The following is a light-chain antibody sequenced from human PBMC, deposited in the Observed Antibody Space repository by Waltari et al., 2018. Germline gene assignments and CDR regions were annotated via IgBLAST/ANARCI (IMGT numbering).Light chain of an antibody. CDR3: QTGGHGTRV. CDR2: VNSDGSH. Sequence: QLVLTQSPSVSAPLGASVKLTCTLSSGHISKAIAWLPQQPEKGPRYLMKVNSDGSHSKGDEIPNRCSGSSSGAERYLTISSLQSEDEADYYCQTGGHGTRVFGGGTKLTVL. V-gene: IGLV4-69*01. J-gene: IGLJ3*02. CDR1: SGHISKA.